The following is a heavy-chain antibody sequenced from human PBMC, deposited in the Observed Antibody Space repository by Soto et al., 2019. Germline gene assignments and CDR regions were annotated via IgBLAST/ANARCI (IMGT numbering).Heavy chain of an antibody. J-gene: IGHJ4*02. CDR2: IYWDDDK. CDR1: GFSLTTSGVG. Sequence: ITLNESGPTVVRPTETLTLTCRFSGFSLTTSGVGVGWIRQSPGKAPEWLALIYWDDDKRYSASLTSRLTITKDTSKNQGVLTVSDFDPPDTATYYCAHRVLRTVFGLVTTTAIYFDFWGQGTPVAVSS. D-gene: IGHD3-3*01. CDR3: AHRVLRTVFGLVTTTAIYFDF. V-gene: IGHV2-5*02.